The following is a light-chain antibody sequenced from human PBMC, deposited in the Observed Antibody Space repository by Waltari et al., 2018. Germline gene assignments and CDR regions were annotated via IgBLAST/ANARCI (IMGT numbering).Light chain of an antibody. V-gene: IGLV2-23*02. J-gene: IGLJ3*02. Sequence: QSALTQTAAVSGSPGQSIPLSCTGTTSDVGKYNLVSWYQQHPGKAPTLIIYDVNKRPSGVSNRFSGSKSGNTASLTISGLQAADEAEYYCCSYAGSAISVFGGGTKLTVL. CDR1: TSDVGKYNL. CDR2: DVN. CDR3: CSYAGSAISV.